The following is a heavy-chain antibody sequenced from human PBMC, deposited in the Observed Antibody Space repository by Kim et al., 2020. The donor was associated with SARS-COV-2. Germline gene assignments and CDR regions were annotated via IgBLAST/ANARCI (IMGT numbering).Heavy chain of an antibody. D-gene: IGHD5-12*01. J-gene: IGHJ4*02. V-gene: IGHV1-69*04. CDR3: AREPVDIVATAHFDY. CDR1: GGTFSSYA. Sequence: SVKVSCKASGGTFSSYAISWVRQAPGQGLEWMGRIIPILGIANYAQKFQGRVTITADKSTSTAYMELSSLRSEDTAVYYCAREPVDIVATAHFDYWGQGTLVTVSS. CDR2: IIPILGIA.